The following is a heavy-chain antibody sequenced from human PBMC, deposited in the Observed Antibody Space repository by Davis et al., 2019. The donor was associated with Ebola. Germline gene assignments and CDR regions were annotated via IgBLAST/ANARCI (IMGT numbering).Heavy chain of an antibody. J-gene: IGHJ6*02. V-gene: IGHV7-4-1*02. D-gene: IGHD6-25*01. CDR1: GYTFTSYA. CDR2: INTNTGNP. Sequence: ASVKVSCKASGYTFTSYAMNWVRQAPGQGLEWMGWINTNTGNPTYAQGFTGRFVFSLDTSVSTAYLQISSLKAEDTAVYYCARPQRRQDPYYYGMDVWSQGTTVTVSS. CDR3: ARPQRRQDPYYYGMDV.